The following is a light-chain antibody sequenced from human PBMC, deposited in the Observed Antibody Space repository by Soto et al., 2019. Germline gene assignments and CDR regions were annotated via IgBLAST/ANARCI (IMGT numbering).Light chain of an antibody. CDR1: QSVSSSR. J-gene: IGKJ5*01. Sequence: EIVMTQSPATLSVSPGERATLSCRASQSVSSSRLAWYQQKPGQAPRLLIYSASSRAAGIPDAFSGSGSGTDFTLTISRLEPEDFAVYYCQYYDASQGITFGQGTRLEI. CDR3: QYYDASQGIT. CDR2: SAS. V-gene: IGKV3-20*01.